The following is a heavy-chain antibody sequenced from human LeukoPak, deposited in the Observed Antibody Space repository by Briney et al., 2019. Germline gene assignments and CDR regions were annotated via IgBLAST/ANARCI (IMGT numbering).Heavy chain of an antibody. V-gene: IGHV1-2*02. D-gene: IGHD6-19*01. CDR1: GYTFTGYY. Sequence: ASVKVSCKASGYTFTGYYIHWVRQAPGQGLEWMGWINPNSGGTNYAQKFQGRVTMTRDTSISTAYMELSRLRSDDTAVYYCARDGSIAVAELFLGDYWGQGTLVTVSS. J-gene: IGHJ4*02. CDR3: ARDGSIAVAELFLGDY. CDR2: INPNSGGT.